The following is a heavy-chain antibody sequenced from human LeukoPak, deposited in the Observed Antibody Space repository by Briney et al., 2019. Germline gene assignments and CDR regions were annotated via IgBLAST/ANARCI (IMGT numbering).Heavy chain of an antibody. Sequence: GGSLRLSCAASGFTLSSYAMSWVRQAPGKGLEWVSGISDSGGSTYYANSVKGRFTISRDDSKNTLFLQMNSLRADDTAVYYCAKMFDYWGQGTLVTVSS. J-gene: IGHJ4*02. D-gene: IGHD3-10*02. V-gene: IGHV3-23*01. CDR3: AKMFDY. CDR2: ISDSGGST. CDR1: GFTLSSYA.